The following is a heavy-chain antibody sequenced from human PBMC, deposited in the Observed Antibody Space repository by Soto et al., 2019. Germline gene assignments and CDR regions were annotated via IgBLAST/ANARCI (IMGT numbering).Heavy chain of an antibody. Sequence: SETLSLTCTVSGGSVSSGSYYWSWIRQPPGKGLEWIGYIYYSGSTNYNPSLKSRVTISVDTSKNQFSLRLSSVTAADTAVSYCARDIGISGYYYNPGGWFDPWGQGNLVTVSS. J-gene: IGHJ5*02. CDR1: GGSVSSGSYY. CDR3: ARDIGISGYYYNPGGWFDP. CDR2: IYYSGST. D-gene: IGHD6-13*01. V-gene: IGHV4-61*01.